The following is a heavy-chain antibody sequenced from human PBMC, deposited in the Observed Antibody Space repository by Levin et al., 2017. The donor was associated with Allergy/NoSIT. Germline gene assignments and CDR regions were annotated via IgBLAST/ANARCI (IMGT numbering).Heavy chain of an antibody. CDR1: GFTFSSYS. Sequence: GGSLRLSCAASGFTFSSYSMNWVRQAPGKGLEWVSYISSSSSTIYYADSVKGRFTISRDNAKNSLYLQTNSLRAEDTAVYYCAGFGELLPYKYWGQGTLVTVSS. CDR3: AGFGELLPYKY. CDR2: ISSSSSTI. D-gene: IGHD3-10*01. J-gene: IGHJ4*02. V-gene: IGHV3-48*01.